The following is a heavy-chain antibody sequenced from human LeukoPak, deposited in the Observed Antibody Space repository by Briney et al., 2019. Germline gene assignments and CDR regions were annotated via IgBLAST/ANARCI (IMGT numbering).Heavy chain of an antibody. J-gene: IGHJ2*01. Sequence: GGSLRLSCAASGFTVSSNYMSWVRQAPGKELEWVSVIYTGGSTYYADSVKGRFTISRDNAKNSLYLQMNSLRDEDTAVYYCARDQLSPRWYFDLWGRGTLVTVSS. V-gene: IGHV3-53*01. CDR1: GFTVSSNY. CDR3: ARDQLSPRWYFDL. CDR2: IYTGGST. D-gene: IGHD3-16*02.